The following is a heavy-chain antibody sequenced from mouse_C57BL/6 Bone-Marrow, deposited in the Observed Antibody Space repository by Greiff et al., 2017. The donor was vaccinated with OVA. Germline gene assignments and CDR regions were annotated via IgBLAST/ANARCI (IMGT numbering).Heavy chain of an antibody. CDR3: TRPGGAMDY. CDR1: GYTFTDYE. D-gene: IGHD1-1*02. CDR2: IDPETGGT. V-gene: IGHV1-15*01. Sequence: QVQLQQSGAELVRPGASVTLSCKASGYTFTDYEMHWVKQTPVHGLEWIGAIDPETGGTAYNQKFKGKAILTADKSSSTAYMELRSLTAEDAAVYYCTRPGGAMDYWGQGTSVTVSS. J-gene: IGHJ4*01.